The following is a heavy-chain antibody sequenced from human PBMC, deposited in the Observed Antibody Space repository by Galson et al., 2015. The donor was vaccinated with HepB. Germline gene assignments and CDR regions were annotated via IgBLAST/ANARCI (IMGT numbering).Heavy chain of an antibody. CDR1: GYTFSGYY. CDR3: ARVIVGATFYYYGMDV. D-gene: IGHD1-26*01. J-gene: IGHJ6*02. V-gene: IGHV1-2*02. Sequence: SCKASGYTFSGYYMHWVRQAPGQGLEWMGWINPNSGGTNYAQKLHGRVTMTRDTSISTAYMELSRLRSDDTALYYCARVIVGATFYYYGMDVWGQGTTVTVSS. CDR2: INPNSGGT.